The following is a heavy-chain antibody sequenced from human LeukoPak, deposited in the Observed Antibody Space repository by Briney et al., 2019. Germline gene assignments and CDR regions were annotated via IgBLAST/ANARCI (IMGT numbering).Heavy chain of an antibody. J-gene: IGHJ4*02. CDR1: GFTFSSSW. D-gene: IGHD4-11*01. V-gene: IGHV3-52*01. Sequence: GGSLRLSCAASGFTFSSSWMHWVCQAPEKGLEWVADIKCDGSNKYYADSVKGRFTISRDNSKNTLYLQMNSLRAEDTAVYYCAREMMTTVNDYWGQGTLVTVSS. CDR2: IKCDGSNK. CDR3: AREMMTTVNDY.